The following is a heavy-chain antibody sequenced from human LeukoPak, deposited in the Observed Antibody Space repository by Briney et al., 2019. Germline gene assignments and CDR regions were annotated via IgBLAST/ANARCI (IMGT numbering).Heavy chain of an antibody. V-gene: IGHV4-59*08. CDR2: IFYSGST. CDR3: ARHPSAMANFDC. D-gene: IGHD2-2*01. Sequence: SETLSLTCTVSGGSISSYYGSWIRQSSGRGLEWIGYIFYSGSTNYNPSLRSRVTMSVDTSKNQFPLNLRSVTAADTAVYYCARHPSAMANFDCWGQGTLVTVSS. CDR1: GGSISSYY. J-gene: IGHJ4*02.